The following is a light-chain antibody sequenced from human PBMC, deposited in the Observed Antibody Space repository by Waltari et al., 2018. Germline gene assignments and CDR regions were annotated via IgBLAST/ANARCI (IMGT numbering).Light chain of an antibody. CDR1: VDIKND. Sequence: IQMTQSPSSLSASVGDRVTITCRASVDIKNDLGWYQQKAGRPPKLLIYAASILQSGVPSSLSGSRSGTEFTLTISSLQPEDFATYYCLQDYDYPLTFGPGTKVEI. CDR3: LQDYDYPLT. J-gene: IGKJ1*01. V-gene: IGKV1-6*01. CDR2: AAS.